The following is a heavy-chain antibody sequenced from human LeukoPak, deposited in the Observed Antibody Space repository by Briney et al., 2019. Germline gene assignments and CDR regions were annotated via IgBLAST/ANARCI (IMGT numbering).Heavy chain of an antibody. Sequence: GGSLRLSCTTSGFTFGDDDMNWVRQAPGKGLEWVGFTRTKTYGGTTEYAASVKGRFTISRDDFKSIAYLQMKSLKTEDTGVYYCSRSRSIFGVVITPNDYWGQGTLVTVSS. CDR1: GFTFGDDD. CDR3: SRSRSIFGVVITPNDY. V-gene: IGHV3-49*04. CDR2: TRTKTYGGTT. D-gene: IGHD3-3*01. J-gene: IGHJ4*02.